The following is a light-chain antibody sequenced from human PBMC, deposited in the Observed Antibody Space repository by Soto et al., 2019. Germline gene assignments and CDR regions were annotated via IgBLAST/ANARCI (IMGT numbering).Light chain of an antibody. CDR3: LLTYNNVRV. Sequence: QAVVTQEPSLTVSPGGTVTLTCGSRTGAVTSGHYPYWFQQKPGQAPRTLIYNTNNKQSWTPARFSASLLGGKAALTLSGAQPEDEADYYCLLTYNNVRVFGGGTKLTVL. CDR2: NTN. V-gene: IGLV7-46*01. J-gene: IGLJ3*02. CDR1: TGAVTSGHY.